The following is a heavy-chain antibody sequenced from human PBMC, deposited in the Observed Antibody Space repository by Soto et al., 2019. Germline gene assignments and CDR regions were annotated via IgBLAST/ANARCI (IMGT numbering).Heavy chain of an antibody. J-gene: IGHJ6*02. CDR3: ARDLGSTVTTLYYYYYGMDV. CDR2: IYTSGST. V-gene: IGHV4-4*07. Sequence: SETLSLTCTVSGGSISSYYWSWIRQPAGKGLEWIGRIYTSGSTNYNPSLKSRVTMPVDTSKNQFSLKLSSVTAADTAVYYCARDLGSTVTTLYYYYYGMDVWGQGTTVTVSS. CDR1: GGSISSYY. D-gene: IGHD4-17*01.